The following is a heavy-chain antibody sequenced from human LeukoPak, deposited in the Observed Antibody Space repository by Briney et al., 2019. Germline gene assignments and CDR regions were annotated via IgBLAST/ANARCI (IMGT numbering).Heavy chain of an antibody. D-gene: IGHD1-26*01. V-gene: IGHV1-69*13. J-gene: IGHJ4*02. Sequence: ASVKVSCKASGGTFSGYAISWVRQAPGQGLEWMGGIIPIFGTANYAQKFQGRVTITADESTSTAYMELSSLRSEDTAVYYCARVGATGSRVDYWGQGTLVTVSS. CDR3: ARVGATGSRVDY. CDR2: IIPIFGTA. CDR1: GGTFSGYA.